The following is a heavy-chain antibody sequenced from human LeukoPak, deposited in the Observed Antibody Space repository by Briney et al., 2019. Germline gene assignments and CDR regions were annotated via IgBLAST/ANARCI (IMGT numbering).Heavy chain of an antibody. CDR2: ISGSGGST. D-gene: IGHD3-10*01. J-gene: IGHJ4*02. Sequence: GGSLRLSCAASGFTFSSYAMSWVRQAPGKGLEWVSAISGSGGSTYYADSAKGRFTISRDNSKNTLYLQMNSLRAEDTAVYYCAKISRGQAEAPDFDYWGQGTLVTVSS. CDR1: GFTFSSYA. V-gene: IGHV3-23*01. CDR3: AKISRGQAEAPDFDY.